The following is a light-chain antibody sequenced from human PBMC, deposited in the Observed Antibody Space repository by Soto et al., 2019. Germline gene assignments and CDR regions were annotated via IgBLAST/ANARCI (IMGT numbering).Light chain of an antibody. CDR2: DVS. CDR3: SSYTASSTLVV. CDR1: SSDVGGYNY. J-gene: IGLJ3*02. V-gene: IGLV2-14*03. Sequence: QSALTQPASVSGSRGQSITISCTGTSSDVGGYNYVSWYQHRPGKAPKLVIFDVSNRPSGVSNRFSGSKSGNTASLTISGLQAEDEADYYCSSYTASSTLVVFGGGTKLTVL.